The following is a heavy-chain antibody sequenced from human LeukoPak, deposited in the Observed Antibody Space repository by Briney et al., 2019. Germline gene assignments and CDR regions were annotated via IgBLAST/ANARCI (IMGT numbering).Heavy chain of an antibody. CDR1: GFTFSSYD. CDR3: ARADYYGSGSYPHYYGMDV. CDR2: IGTAGDT. V-gene: IGHV3-13*01. J-gene: IGHJ6*02. D-gene: IGHD3-10*01. Sequence: GGSLRLSCAASGFTFSSYDMHWVRQATGKGLEWVSAIGTAGDTYYPGSVKGRFTISRENAKNSLYLQMNSLRAGDTAVYYCARADYYGSGSYPHYYGMDVWGQGTTVTVSS.